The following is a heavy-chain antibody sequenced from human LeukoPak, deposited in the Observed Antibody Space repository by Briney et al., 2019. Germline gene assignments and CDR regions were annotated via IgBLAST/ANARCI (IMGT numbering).Heavy chain of an antibody. CDR3: ARVQDDYGDYGSFITFDY. V-gene: IGHV4-59*01. CDR2: IYYSGST. D-gene: IGHD4-17*01. CDR1: GGSISSYY. J-gene: IGHJ4*02. Sequence: SEILSLTCTVSGGSISSYYWSWIRQPPGKGLEWIGYIYYSGSTNYNPSLKSRVTISVDTSKNQFSLKLSSVTAADTAVYYCARVQDDYGDYGSFITFDYWGQGTLVTVSS.